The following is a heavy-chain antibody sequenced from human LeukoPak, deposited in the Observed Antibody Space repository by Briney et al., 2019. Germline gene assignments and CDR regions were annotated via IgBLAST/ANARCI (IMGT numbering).Heavy chain of an antibody. CDR2: ISGSGGST. CDR1: GFTFTSYV. V-gene: IGHV3-23*01. Sequence: QTGGSLRLSCAASGFTFTSYVMSWVRQAPGKGLEWVSGISGSGGSTYYADSVKGRFTISRDNSKNTLYLQMNSLRAEDTAVYYCARVLAVAVDYWGQGTLVTVSS. J-gene: IGHJ4*02. CDR3: ARVLAVAVDY. D-gene: IGHD6-19*01.